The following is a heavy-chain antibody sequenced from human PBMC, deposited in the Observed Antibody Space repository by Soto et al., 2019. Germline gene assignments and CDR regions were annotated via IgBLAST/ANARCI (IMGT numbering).Heavy chain of an antibody. CDR1: GFSLTSYS. CDR2: ISGSGSTK. V-gene: IGHV3-48*02. CDR3: ARGAGYGDYGGY. Sequence: EVQLVESGGGLVQPGGSLRLSCAASGFSLTSYSMNWVRQAPGKGLQWVAYISGSGSTKKYADSVKGRFTISRDNAENSVYLQMNSPGDEDTAVYYCARGAGYGDYGGYWGQGTLVTVSS. D-gene: IGHD4-17*01. J-gene: IGHJ4*02.